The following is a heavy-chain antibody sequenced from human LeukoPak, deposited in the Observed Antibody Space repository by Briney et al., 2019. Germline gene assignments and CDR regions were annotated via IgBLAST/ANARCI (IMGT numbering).Heavy chain of an antibody. CDR1: AFTISTYG. V-gene: IGHV3-30*03. D-gene: IGHD3-22*01. CDR2: VSYDGGKK. Sequence: PGGSLRLSCAATAFTISTYGMHWVRQAPDKGLEWVAVVSYDGGKKYYADSVKGRFTISRDNAKNSLYLQMNSLRAEDTAVYYCARRDSSGMLGGSIDYWGQGTLVTVSS. J-gene: IGHJ4*02. CDR3: ARRDSSGMLGGSIDY.